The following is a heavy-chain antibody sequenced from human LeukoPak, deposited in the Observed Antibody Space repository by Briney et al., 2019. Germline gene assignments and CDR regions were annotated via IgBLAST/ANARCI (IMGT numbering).Heavy chain of an antibody. J-gene: IGHJ4*02. CDR2: IHHSGKS. CDR1: GYYIRNGYF. V-gene: IGHV4-38-2*01. Sequence: PSETLSLTCGVSGYYIRNGYFWGWIRQPPGRGLEWIGSIHHSGKSDYNPSFKSRVTISVDTSKNQFALRLSSLTASDTAVYYCASVFASPPRVFDNWGQGTLVTVSS. CDR3: ASVFASPPRVFDN. D-gene: IGHD3-10*02.